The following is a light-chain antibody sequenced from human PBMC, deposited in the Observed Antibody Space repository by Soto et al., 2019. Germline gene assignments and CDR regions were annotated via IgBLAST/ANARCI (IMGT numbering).Light chain of an antibody. Sequence: IVLTQSPDTLSLSPGERATLSCRASQTIRTNLAWYQHKPGQSPRLLIYGASKRATGFPARFSGSGSGTEFTLSISSLQSEDFAVYYCQQYNDNWPTFGQGTKVDI. V-gene: IGKV3-15*01. J-gene: IGKJ1*01. CDR1: QTIRTN. CDR2: GAS. CDR3: QQYNDNWPT.